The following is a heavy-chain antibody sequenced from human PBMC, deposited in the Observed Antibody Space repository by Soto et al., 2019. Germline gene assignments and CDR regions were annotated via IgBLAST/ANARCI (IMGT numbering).Heavy chain of an antibody. CDR2: ISYDGSNK. V-gene: IGHV3-30-3*01. CDR3: ARVSQWPSVDY. J-gene: IGHJ4*02. D-gene: IGHD6-19*01. Sequence: VAVISYDGSNKYYADSVKGRFTISRDNSKNTLYLQMNSLRAEDTAVYYCARVSQWPSVDYWGQGTLVTVSS.